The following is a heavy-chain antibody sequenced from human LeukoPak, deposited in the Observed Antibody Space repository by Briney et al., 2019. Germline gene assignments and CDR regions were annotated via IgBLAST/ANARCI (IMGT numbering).Heavy chain of an antibody. CDR1: GFTFSSYS. D-gene: IGHD3-3*01. CDR3: ASRRITIFGVVISDY. CDR2: ISSSSSYR. J-gene: IGHJ4*02. V-gene: IGHV3-21*01. Sequence: GGSLRLSCAASGFTFSSYSMNWVRQAPGKGLEWVSSISSSSSYRYYADSVKGRFTISRDNAKNSLYLQMNSLRAEDTAVYYCASRRITIFGVVISDYWGQGTLVTVSS.